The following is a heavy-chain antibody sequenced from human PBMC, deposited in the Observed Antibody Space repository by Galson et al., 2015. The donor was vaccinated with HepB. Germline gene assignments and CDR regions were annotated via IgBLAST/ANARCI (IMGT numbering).Heavy chain of an antibody. J-gene: IGHJ4*02. CDR1: GGSISSSSYY. V-gene: IGHV4-39*01. CDR2: IYYSGST. D-gene: IGHD6-19*01. CDR3: ARQGIGSGWGGGLDY. Sequence: ETLSLTCTVSGGSISSSSYYWGWIRQPPGKGLEWIGSIYYSGSTYYNPSLKSRVTISVDTSKNQFSLKLSSMTAADTAVYYCARQGIGSGWGGGLDYWGQGTLVTVSS.